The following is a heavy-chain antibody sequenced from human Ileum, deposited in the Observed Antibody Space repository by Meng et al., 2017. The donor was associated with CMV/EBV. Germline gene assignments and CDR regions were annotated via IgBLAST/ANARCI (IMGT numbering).Heavy chain of an antibody. D-gene: IGHD2-15*01. CDR1: GYTFTDYY. J-gene: IGHJ4*02. CDR3: ARNFGSLDY. V-gene: IGHV1-2*02. CDR2: INPNSGGT. Sequence: QVQLVQSGAEVKKPXXSVKVSCKASGYTFTDYYMHWVRQAPGPGLEWMGWINPNSGGTNYAQKFQGTVTMTRDTSISTAYMELSSLTFDDTTVYYCARNFGSLDYWGQGTLVTVSS.